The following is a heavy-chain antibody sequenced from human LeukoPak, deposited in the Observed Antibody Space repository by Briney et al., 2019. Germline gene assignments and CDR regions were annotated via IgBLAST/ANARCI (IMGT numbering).Heavy chain of an antibody. J-gene: IGHJ3*02. V-gene: IGHV3-7*01. D-gene: IGHD3-22*01. Sequence: GGSLRLSCAASGFTFSRYWMSWVRQAPGKGLEWVANIKQDGSAKFYVDSVKGRFTISRDNAKNSVFLQMNSLRAEDTAVYYCARGDYYDSSANFNDAFDIWGQGTMVTV. CDR3: ARGDYYDSSANFNDAFDI. CDR1: GFTFSRYW. CDR2: IKQDGSAK.